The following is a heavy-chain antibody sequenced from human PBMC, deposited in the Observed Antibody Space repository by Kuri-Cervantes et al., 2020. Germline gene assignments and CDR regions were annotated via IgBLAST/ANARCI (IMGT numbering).Heavy chain of an antibody. CDR3: ASSSSWYVGGWFDP. CDR2: ISSSSSTI. J-gene: IGHJ5*02. D-gene: IGHD6-13*01. V-gene: IGHV3-48*01. Sequence: LSLTCAASGFTFSSYSMNWVRQAPGKGLEWVSYISSSSSTIYYADSVKGRFTISRDNAKNSLYLQMNSLRAEDTAVYYCASSSSWYVGGWFDPWGQGTLVTVSS. CDR1: GFTFSSYS.